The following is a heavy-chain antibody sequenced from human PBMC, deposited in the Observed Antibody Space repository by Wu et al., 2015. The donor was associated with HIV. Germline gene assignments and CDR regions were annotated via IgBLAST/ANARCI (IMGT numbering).Heavy chain of an antibody. D-gene: IGHD5-12*01. CDR1: GYPFTGFY. CDR2: INPYSGGR. V-gene: IGHV1-2*02. CDR3: ARNTDSVATSLYSLGV. J-gene: IGHJ6*02. Sequence: QVQLVQSGTEVKKPGASVKVSCEASGYPFTGFYLHWVRQVPGQGLEWVGWINPYSGGRDYAQKFQDRVTLTLDTSIRTTYMELKGLRSDDTAIYYCARNTDSVATSLYSLGVWGQGTTVTVSS.